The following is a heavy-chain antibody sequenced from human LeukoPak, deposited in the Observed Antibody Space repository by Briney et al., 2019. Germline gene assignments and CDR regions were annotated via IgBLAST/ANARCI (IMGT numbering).Heavy chain of an antibody. CDR1: GFTFSSYA. Sequence: GGSLRLSCAASGFTFSSYAMSWVRQAPGKGLEWVSSISSSSYIYYADSVKGRFTISRDNAENSLYLQMNSLRAEDTAVYYCARVPLGYCSGGSCYEPLYYFDYWGQGTLVTVSS. V-gene: IGHV3-21*01. CDR3: ARVPLGYCSGGSCYEPLYYFDY. D-gene: IGHD2-15*01. J-gene: IGHJ4*02. CDR2: ISSSSYI.